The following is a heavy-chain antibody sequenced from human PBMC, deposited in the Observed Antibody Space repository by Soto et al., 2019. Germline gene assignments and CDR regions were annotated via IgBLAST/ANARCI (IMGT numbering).Heavy chain of an antibody. V-gene: IGHV1-2*04. CDR2: INPNSGGT. CDR3: ARVIEARKSGYGMDV. CDR1: GYTFTGYY. J-gene: IGHJ6*02. Sequence: ASVKVSCKASGYTFTGYYMHWVRQAPGQGLEWMGWINPNSGGTNYAQKFQGWVTMTRDTSISTAYMELSRLRSDDTAVYYCARVIEARKSGYGMDVWGPGTTLTVYS. D-gene: IGHD6-6*01.